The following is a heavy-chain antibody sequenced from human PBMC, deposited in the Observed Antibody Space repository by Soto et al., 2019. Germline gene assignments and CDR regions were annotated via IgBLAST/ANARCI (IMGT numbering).Heavy chain of an antibody. D-gene: IGHD6-13*01. CDR1: GGSISSGGYY. V-gene: IGHV4-31*03. Sequence: QVQLQESGPGLVKPSQTLSLTCTVSGGSISSGGYYWSWIRQHPGKGLEWIGYIYYSGSTYYNPSLKSRVTISVDTSTNQFCLKLSSVTAAETAVYYCARDSSAAGLFDYWGQGTLVTVSS. CDR3: ARDSSAAGLFDY. J-gene: IGHJ4*02. CDR2: IYYSGST.